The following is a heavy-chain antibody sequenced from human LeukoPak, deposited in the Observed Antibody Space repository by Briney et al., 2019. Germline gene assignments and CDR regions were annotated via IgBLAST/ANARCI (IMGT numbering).Heavy chain of an antibody. V-gene: IGHV1-2*06. Sequence: GASVKVSCKPSGYTFADYFIHWVRQAPGQGLEGMGRINANSGVTEYKKKFQGRVTMTREKTVSTAYVEVNWLISDDTAIYYCARDVSSTPNCEFDYWGQGTLVTVSS. J-gene: IGHJ4*02. CDR2: INANSGVT. CDR3: ARDVSSTPNCEFDY. D-gene: IGHD2-21*01. CDR1: GYTFADYF.